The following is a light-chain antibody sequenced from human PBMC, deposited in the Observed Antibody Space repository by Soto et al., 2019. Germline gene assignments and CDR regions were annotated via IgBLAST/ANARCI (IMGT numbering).Light chain of an antibody. J-gene: IGKJ2*01. V-gene: IGKV3-20*01. CDR1: QSVSSSY. CDR3: QQYGGSPYT. Sequence: ENVLTQSPGTLSLSPGERASLFCRASQSVSSSYLAWYQQRPGQAPRLLIYGASTRATGVPDRFSGRGSGTDFTLTISRLEPEDFAVYYCQQYGGSPYTLGQGTKLEI. CDR2: GAS.